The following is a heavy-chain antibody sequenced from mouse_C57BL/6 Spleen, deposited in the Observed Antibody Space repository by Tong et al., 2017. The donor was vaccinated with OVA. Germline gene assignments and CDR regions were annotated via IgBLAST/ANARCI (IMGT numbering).Heavy chain of an antibody. CDR2: INSNGGST. V-gene: IGHV5-6-3*01. D-gene: IGHD2-1*01. Sequence: EVQLQESGGGLVQPGGSLKLSCAASGFTFSSYGMSWVRQTPDKRLELVATINSNGGSTYYPDSVKGRFTISRDNAKNSLFRQMTSLRYEDTAMYYCATGNPYYFDYWGQGTTLTVSS. CDR3: ATGNPYYFDY. J-gene: IGHJ2*01. CDR1: GFTFSSYG.